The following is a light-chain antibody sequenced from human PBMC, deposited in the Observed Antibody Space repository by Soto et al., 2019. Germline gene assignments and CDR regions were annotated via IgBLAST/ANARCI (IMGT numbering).Light chain of an antibody. J-gene: IGLJ3*02. CDR2: GNS. CDR1: SSNIGAGYD. V-gene: IGLV1-40*01. CDR3: QSYDSSLSAL. Sequence: QSALTQPPSVSGAPGQRVTISCTGSSSNIGAGYDVHWYQQLPGTAPKLLIYGNSNRPSVVPDRFSGSKSGTSASLAITGLQAEDEADYYCQSYDSSLSALFGGGTKVTVL.